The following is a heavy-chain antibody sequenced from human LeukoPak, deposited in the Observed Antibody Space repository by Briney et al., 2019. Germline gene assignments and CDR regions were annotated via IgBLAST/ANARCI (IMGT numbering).Heavy chain of an antibody. J-gene: IGHJ5*02. D-gene: IGHD3-10*01. V-gene: IGHV1-2*02. CDR3: ARGLWFGESPNWFDP. CDR1: GYTFTGYY. CDR2: INPNSGGT. Sequence: ASVKVSYKASGYTFTGYYMHWVRQAPGQGLEWMGWINPNSGGTNYAQKFQGRVTMTRDTSISTAYMELSRLRSDDTAVYYCARGLWFGESPNWFDPWGQGTLVTVSS.